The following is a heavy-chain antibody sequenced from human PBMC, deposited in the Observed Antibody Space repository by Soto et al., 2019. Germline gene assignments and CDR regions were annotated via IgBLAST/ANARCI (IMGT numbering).Heavy chain of an antibody. J-gene: IGHJ3*02. D-gene: IGHD2-2*01. V-gene: IGHV1-46*01. CDR2: INPSGGST. Sequence: ASVKVSCKASGYTFTSYYMHWVRQAPGQGLEWMGRINPSGGSTSYAQKFQGRVTMTTDTSTSTAYMELRSLRSDDTAVYYCARDNVVVPAAPDAFDIWGQGTMVTVS. CDR3: ARDNVVVPAAPDAFDI. CDR1: GYTFTSYY.